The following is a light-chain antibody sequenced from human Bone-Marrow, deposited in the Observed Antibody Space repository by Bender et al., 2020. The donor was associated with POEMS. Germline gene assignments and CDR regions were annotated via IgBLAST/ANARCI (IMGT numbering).Light chain of an antibody. CDR1: SSDVGGYNL. J-gene: IGLJ3*02. Sequence: QSALTQAASVSGSPRQSITISCTGTSSDVGGYNLVSWYQHLPGKAPKLIIYEVTQRPSGVSNRFSGSKSGTSASLAISGLQSEDEADYYCAVWDDSLNGWVFGGGTKLTVL. CDR2: EVT. CDR3: AVWDDSLNGWV. V-gene: IGLV2-14*02.